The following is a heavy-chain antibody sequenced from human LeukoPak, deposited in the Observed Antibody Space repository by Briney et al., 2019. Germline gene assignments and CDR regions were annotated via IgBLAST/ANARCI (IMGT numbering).Heavy chain of an antibody. CDR2: IYTNGST. Sequence: SETLSLTCTVSGGSISSGSYYWSWIRQPAGKGLEWIGRIYTNGSTNYNPSLKSRVTISVDTSKNQFSLKLSSVTAADTAVYYCARDRAVVPAAISDNYYYYYGMDVWGQGTTVTVSS. V-gene: IGHV4-61*02. D-gene: IGHD2-2*02. J-gene: IGHJ6*02. CDR3: ARDRAVVPAAISDNYYYYYGMDV. CDR1: GGSISSGSYY.